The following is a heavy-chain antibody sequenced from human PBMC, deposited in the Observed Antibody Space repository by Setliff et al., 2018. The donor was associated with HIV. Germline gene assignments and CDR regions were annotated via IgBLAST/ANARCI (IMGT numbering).Heavy chain of an antibody. V-gene: IGHV1-3*01. Sequence: ASVKVSCKASGYTFISYAIHWVRRAPGQSLEWMGWITGGSGNTKYSEKFQGRVTLTRDTSASTAYMELSSLRSEDTAVYYCARKGSGSSFDFEYWGQGTLVTVSS. D-gene: IGHD3-10*01. CDR2: ITGGSGNT. CDR1: GYTFISYA. J-gene: IGHJ4*02. CDR3: ARKGSGSSFDFEY.